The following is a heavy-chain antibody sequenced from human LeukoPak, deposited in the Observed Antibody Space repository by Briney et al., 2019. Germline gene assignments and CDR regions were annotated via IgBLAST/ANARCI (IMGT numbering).Heavy chain of an antibody. D-gene: IGHD3-22*01. J-gene: IGHJ3*02. CDR3: ARAHYYDSSGYYRPRIFDI. CDR1: GGSISRYY. CDR2: IYCSGST. Sequence: SETLSLTCTVSGGSISRYYWSWIRQPPGKGLEWIGYIYCSGSTNYNPSLKSRVTISVDTSKNQFSLKLSSVTAADTAVYYCARAHYYDSSGYYRPRIFDIWGQGTMVTVSS. V-gene: IGHV4-59*01.